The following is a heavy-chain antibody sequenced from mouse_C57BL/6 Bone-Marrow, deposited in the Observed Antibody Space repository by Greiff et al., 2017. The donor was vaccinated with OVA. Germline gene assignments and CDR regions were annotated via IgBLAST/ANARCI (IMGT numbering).Heavy chain of an antibody. J-gene: IGHJ4*01. CDR1: GYTFTSYW. CDR3: ARERGIYDGYYKMDY. D-gene: IGHD2-3*01. V-gene: IGHV1-59*01. CDR2: IDPSDSYT. Sequence: QVQLQQPGAELVRPGTSVKLSCKASGYTFTSYWMHWVKQRPGQGLEWIGVIDPSDSYTNYNQKFKGKATLTVDTSSSTAYMQLSSLTSEDSAVYYCARERGIYDGYYKMDYWGQGTSVTVSS.